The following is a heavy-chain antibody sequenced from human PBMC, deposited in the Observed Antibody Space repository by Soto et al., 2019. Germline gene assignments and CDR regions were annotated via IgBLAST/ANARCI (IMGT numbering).Heavy chain of an antibody. Sequence: SVKVSCKASGYTFTIQYMHWVGQAPGQGLEWMGGIIPIFGTANYAQKFPGRVTITADKSTSTAYMTLYSLSSADTAVYYCAAELRFPELAYNGMDVWGQGTTVTVSS. CDR1: GYTFTIQY. CDR3: AAELRFPELAYNGMDV. CDR2: IIPIFGTA. V-gene: IGHV1-69*06. D-gene: IGHD3-16*01. J-gene: IGHJ6*02.